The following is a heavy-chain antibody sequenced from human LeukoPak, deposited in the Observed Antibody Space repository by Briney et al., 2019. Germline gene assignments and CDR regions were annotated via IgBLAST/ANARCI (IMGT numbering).Heavy chain of an antibody. CDR3: AKVVGSSGLYYFDY. V-gene: IGHV3-23*01. Sequence: TGGSLRLSCAASGFTLSSYAMSWVRQAPGKGLEWVSAISGSGGSTYYADSVKGRFTISRDNSKNTLYLQMNSLRAEDTAVYYCAKVVGSSGLYYFDYWGQGTLVTVSS. CDR1: GFTLSSYA. J-gene: IGHJ4*02. CDR2: ISGSGGST. D-gene: IGHD6-19*01.